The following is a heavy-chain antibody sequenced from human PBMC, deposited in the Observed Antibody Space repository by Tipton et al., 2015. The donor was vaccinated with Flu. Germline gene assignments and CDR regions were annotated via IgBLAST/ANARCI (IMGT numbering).Heavy chain of an antibody. J-gene: IGHJ4*02. CDR3: AKVPYDSSESY. D-gene: IGHD3-22*01. CDR2: IRYDGTKN. CDR1: GLSFINYG. V-gene: IGHV3-30*02. Sequence: SLRLSCVASGLSFINYGMHWVRQAPGKGLEWVAFIRYDGTKNYYSDSVKGRFTISRDNSKNTLYLQMNSLRPEDTAVYYCAKVPYDSSESYWGQGILVTISS.